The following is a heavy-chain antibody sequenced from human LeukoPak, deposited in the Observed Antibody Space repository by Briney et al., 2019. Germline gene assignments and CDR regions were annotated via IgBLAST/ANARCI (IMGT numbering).Heavy chain of an antibody. D-gene: IGHD4-23*01. V-gene: IGHV4-39*07. CDR2: IYYSGST. CDR3: ARDGMTTGVY. CDR1: GGSISSSSYY. Sequence: SETLSLTCTVSGGSISSSSYYWGWIRQPPGKGLEWIGSIYYSGSTYYNPSLKSRVTISVDTSKNQFSLKLSSVTAADTAVYYCARDGMTTGVYWGQGNLVTVSS. J-gene: IGHJ4*02.